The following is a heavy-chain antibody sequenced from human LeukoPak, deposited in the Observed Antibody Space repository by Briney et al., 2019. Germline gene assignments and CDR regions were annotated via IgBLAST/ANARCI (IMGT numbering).Heavy chain of an antibody. CDR1: GGSISYYY. CDR2: IYYSGST. D-gene: IGHD4-23*01. Sequence: TPSETLSLTCTVSGGSISYYYWSWIRQPPGKGLEWIGYIYYSGSTNYNPSLKSRVAISVDTSKNQISLKVNSVTAADTAVYYCARLTTVVPQNAFDIWGQGTMVTVSS. CDR3: ARLTTVVPQNAFDI. J-gene: IGHJ3*02. V-gene: IGHV4-59*01.